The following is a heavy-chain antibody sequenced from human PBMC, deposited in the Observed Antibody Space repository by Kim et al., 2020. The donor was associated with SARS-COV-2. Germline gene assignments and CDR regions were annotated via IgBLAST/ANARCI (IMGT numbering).Heavy chain of an antibody. D-gene: IGHD2-8*02. CDR3: ARGLNGYCNGGGCYPLEN. V-gene: IGHV3-30*07. J-gene: IGHJ4*02. Sequence: KGRFTISRDNFQNTVYLQMNSLRLEDTAIYYCARGLNGYCNGGGCYPLENWGQGTLVTVSS.